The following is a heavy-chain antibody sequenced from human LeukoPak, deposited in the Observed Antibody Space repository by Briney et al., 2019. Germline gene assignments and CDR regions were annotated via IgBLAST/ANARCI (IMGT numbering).Heavy chain of an antibody. CDR1: GFTFSSFP. J-gene: IGHJ4*02. D-gene: IGHD1/OR15-1a*01. CDR3: ARVNSNNFDY. Sequence: GGSLRLSCAASGFTFSSFPMHWVRQAPGKGLEWVAVISYDGNNEYYADSVKGRFTISRDNSKNTLYLQMNSLRVEDTAVYYCARVNSNNFDYWGQGTLATVSS. CDR2: ISYDGNNE. V-gene: IGHV3-30-3*01.